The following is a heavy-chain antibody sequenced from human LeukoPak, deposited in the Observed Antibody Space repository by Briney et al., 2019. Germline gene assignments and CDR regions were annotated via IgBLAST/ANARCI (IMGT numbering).Heavy chain of an antibody. CDR3: ARDTSAWRYGMDV. V-gene: IGHV3-7*01. Sequence: GGSLRLSCEASGFTFSSHWMSWVRQAPGKGLEWVAIIKQDGSEKDYVDSVTGRFTISRDKAKNSLYLQMNSLRDEETAVYYCARDTSAWRYGMDVWGQGTTVTVSS. CDR1: GFTFSSHW. J-gene: IGHJ6*02. D-gene: IGHD6-19*01. CDR2: IKQDGSEK.